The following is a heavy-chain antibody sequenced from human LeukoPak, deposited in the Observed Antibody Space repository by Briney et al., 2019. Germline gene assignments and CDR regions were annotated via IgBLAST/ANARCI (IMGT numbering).Heavy chain of an antibody. CDR3: ARCSGYGKDV. Sequence: GRSLRLSCAASGFTFGSYAMHWVRQAPGKGLEWVAVMSFDGTHIYYADSVKGRFTISRDNSKNTLYLQMNSLRGEDTAVYYCARCSGYGKDVWGQGTTVTVSS. CDR2: MSFDGTHI. V-gene: IGHV3-30-3*01. D-gene: IGHD3-10*02. CDR1: GFTFGSYA. J-gene: IGHJ6*02.